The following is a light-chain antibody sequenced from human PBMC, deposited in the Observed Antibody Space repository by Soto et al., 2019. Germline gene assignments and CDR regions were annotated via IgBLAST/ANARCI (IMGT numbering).Light chain of an antibody. J-gene: IGKJ1*01. V-gene: IGKV1-39*01. CDR2: AAS. Sequence: DIQMTQSPSSLSASVGDRVTITCRASQSISSFLNWYQQKPGKAPKLLIYAASSLPSGVPSRFSGSGSGTDFTLTISSLQPEAFATYYCHQTDSIPETFGQGTKVEIK. CDR1: QSISSF. CDR3: HQTDSIPET.